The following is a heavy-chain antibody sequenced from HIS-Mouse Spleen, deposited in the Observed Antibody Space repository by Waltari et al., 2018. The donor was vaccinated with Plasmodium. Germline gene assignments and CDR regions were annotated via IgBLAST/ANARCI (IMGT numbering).Heavy chain of an antibody. J-gene: IGHJ2*01. CDR2: IKQDGSEK. Sequence: EVQLVESGGGLVQPGGSLRLSCAASVFPFRSYWMSWVRQAPGKGLEWVDNIKQDGSEKYYVDSVKGRFTISRDNAKNSLYLQMNSLRAEDTAVYYCASSWYWYFDLWGRGTLVTVSS. CDR1: VFPFRSYW. D-gene: IGHD6-13*01. V-gene: IGHV3-7*01. CDR3: ASSWYWYFDL.